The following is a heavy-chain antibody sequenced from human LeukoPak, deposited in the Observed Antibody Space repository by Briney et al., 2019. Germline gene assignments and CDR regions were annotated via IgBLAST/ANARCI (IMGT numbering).Heavy chain of an antibody. CDR2: IGTAGDT. D-gene: IGHD3-10*01. CDR3: ARASLLRFGSEGMDV. J-gene: IGHJ6*02. V-gene: IGHV3-13*01. CDR1: GFTFSSYD. Sequence: PGGSLRLSCAASGFTFSSYDMHWVRQATGKGLEWVSAIGTAGDTYYPGSVKGRFTISRENAKNSLYLQMNSLRAGDTAVYYCARASLLRFGSEGMDVWSQGTTVTVSS.